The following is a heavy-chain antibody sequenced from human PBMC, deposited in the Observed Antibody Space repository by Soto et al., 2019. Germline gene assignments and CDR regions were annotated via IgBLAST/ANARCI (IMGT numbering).Heavy chain of an antibody. J-gene: IGHJ4*02. V-gene: IGHV4-30-4*01. CDR2: IYYVGRT. CDR1: GASISSGY. Sequence: QVQLQESGPGLVKPSQTLSLTCTVSGASISSGYWSWIRQSPGKGLEWIGYIYYVGRTHYNPSVSIRCTLSGYSFNNQFSRTLSSVSAPYTAVYHCARSGVDCSRSYFWFYFDCWGQGSLVTVS. D-gene: IGHD3-3*01. CDR3: ARSGVDCSRSYFWFYFDC.